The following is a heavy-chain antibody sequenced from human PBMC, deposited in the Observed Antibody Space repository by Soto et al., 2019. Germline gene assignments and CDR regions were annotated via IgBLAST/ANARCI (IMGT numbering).Heavy chain of an antibody. V-gene: IGHV3-23*01. CDR1: GLNLNSFA. Sequence: PGGSLRLSCAGSGLNLNSFAMSWVRQAPGKGLEWVSSISSTGGSTYYTDSVKGRFTMSRDNSKSTLYLQINSLRGDDTAVYYCAKEDYVTSAWIDCFDPCYQRPL. CDR3: AKEDYVTSAWIDCFDP. J-gene: IGHJ5*02. D-gene: IGHD2-2*03. CDR2: ISSTGGST.